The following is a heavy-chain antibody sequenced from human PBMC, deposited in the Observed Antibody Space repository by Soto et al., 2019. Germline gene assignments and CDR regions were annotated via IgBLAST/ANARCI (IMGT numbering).Heavy chain of an antibody. V-gene: IGHV1-24*01. J-gene: IGHJ6*03. Sequence: ASVKVSCKVSGYTLTELSMHWVRQAPGKGLEWMGGFDPEDGETIYAQKFQGRVTMTEETSTDTAYMELSRLRSEDTAVYYCATFDFWSGNYYYYYIDVWGKGTTVTVSS. CDR1: GYTLTELS. CDR2: FDPEDGET. CDR3: ATFDFWSGNYYYYYIDV. D-gene: IGHD3-3*01.